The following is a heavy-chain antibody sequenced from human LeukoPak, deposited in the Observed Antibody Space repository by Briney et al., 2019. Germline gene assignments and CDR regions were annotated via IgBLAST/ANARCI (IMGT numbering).Heavy chain of an antibody. Sequence: SETLSLTCTVSGGSISSYYWSWIRQPPGKGLEWIGYIYYSGSTNYNPSLKSRVTISVDTSKYQFSLKPSSVTAADTAVYYCARARQGYFDYWGQGTLVTVSS. CDR3: ARARQGYFDY. CDR1: GGSISSYY. J-gene: IGHJ4*02. V-gene: IGHV4-59*01. CDR2: IYYSGST.